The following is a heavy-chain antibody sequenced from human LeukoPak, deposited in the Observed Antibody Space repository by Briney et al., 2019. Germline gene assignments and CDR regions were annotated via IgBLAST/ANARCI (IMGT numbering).Heavy chain of an antibody. CDR3: ARKTARFGDYDY. D-gene: IGHD2-21*02. CDR1: GFTVSSSY. Sequence: PRGSLRLSCAAPGFTVSSSYMSWVRRAPGKGLEWVSLIYSAGSTYYADSVKGRFTISRDNSKNTLYLQMNSLRAEDTAVYYCARKTARFGDYDYWGQGTLVTVSS. V-gene: IGHV3-66*01. CDR2: IYSAGST. J-gene: IGHJ4*02.